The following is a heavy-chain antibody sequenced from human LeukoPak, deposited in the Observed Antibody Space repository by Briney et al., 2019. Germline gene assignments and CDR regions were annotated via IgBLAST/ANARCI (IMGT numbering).Heavy chain of an antibody. V-gene: IGHV4-59*12. Sequence: PSETLSLTCTVSGGSISSYYWSWIRQPPGKGLEWIGYIYYTGSTSYNPSLKSRVTMSLDASKNQFSLKLSSVTAADTAVYYCARADYDILTGYYLFDYWGQGTLVTVSS. CDR3: ARADYDILTGYYLFDY. D-gene: IGHD3-9*01. CDR1: GGSISSYY. J-gene: IGHJ4*02. CDR2: IYYTGST.